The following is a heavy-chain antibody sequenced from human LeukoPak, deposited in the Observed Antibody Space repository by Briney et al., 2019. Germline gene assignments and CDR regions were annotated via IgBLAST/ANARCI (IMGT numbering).Heavy chain of an antibody. D-gene: IGHD1-26*01. CDR1: GGTFSSYA. CDR2: IIPIFGTA. V-gene: IGHV1-69*05. Sequence: SVKVSCKASGGTFSSYAISWVRQAPGQGLEWMGGIIPIFGTANYAQKFQGRVTITTDESTSTAYMELSSLRSEDTAVYYCARGSGSYDAFDIWGQGTMVTVSS. J-gene: IGHJ3*02. CDR3: ARGSGSYDAFDI.